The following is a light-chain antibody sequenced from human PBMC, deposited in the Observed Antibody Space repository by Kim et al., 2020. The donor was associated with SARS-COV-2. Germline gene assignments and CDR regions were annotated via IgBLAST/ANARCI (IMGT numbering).Light chain of an antibody. V-gene: IGLV2-18*02. CDR1: SSDIGNFSR. Sequence: GQSVPISCTGTSSDIGNFSRVSWYQQPPGAAPKLMIYEVNNRPAGVPDRFSGSKSGNTASLTISGLQTEDEGDYYCSSYTTNNTWLFGGGTQLTVL. CDR2: EVN. J-gene: IGLJ3*02. CDR3: SSYTTNNTWL.